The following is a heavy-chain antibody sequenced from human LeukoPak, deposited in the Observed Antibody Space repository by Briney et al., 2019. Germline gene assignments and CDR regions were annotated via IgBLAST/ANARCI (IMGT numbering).Heavy chain of an antibody. CDR1: GFTFSSYS. CDR2: ISSSSSYI. J-gene: IGHJ4*02. D-gene: IGHD3-22*01. V-gene: IGHV3-21*04. Sequence: GGSLRLSCAASGFTFSSYSMNWVRQAPGKGLEWVSSISSSSSYIYYADSVKGRFTISRDNAKNTLYLQMNSLRAEDTAVYYCASINPPYYYDSSGYPEGDYWGQGTLVTVSS. CDR3: ASINPPYYYDSSGYPEGDY.